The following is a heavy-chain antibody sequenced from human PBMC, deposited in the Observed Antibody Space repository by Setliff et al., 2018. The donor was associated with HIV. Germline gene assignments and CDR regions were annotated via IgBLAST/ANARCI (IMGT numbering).Heavy chain of an antibody. D-gene: IGHD2-8*01. CDR1: GYTFTSYG. CDR3: AREFIPVMYARQGGRFDP. J-gene: IGHJ5*02. Sequence: ASVKVSCKASGYTFTSYGISWVRQAPGKGLEWMGWIEAYSGDTSYAQNLQGRVTMTADTSTNTVYMELSSLRFEDTAVYYCAREFIPVMYARQGGRFDPWGQGTLVTVSS. V-gene: IGHV1-18*01. CDR2: IEAYSGDT.